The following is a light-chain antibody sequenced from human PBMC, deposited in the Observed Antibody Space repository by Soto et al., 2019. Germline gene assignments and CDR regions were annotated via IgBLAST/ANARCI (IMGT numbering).Light chain of an antibody. V-gene: IGKV3-11*01. J-gene: IGKJ3*01. CDR1: QSVTTY. Sequence: EVVLTQSPTTLSLSPGERATLSCTASQSVTTYLAWYQQKPGQAPRLLIYDASTRATGIPARFSGSGSRTDFTVSISRLEPEDIAVYYCQQSSNWPPGVTFGPGTKVDIK. CDR2: DAS. CDR3: QQSSNWPPGVT.